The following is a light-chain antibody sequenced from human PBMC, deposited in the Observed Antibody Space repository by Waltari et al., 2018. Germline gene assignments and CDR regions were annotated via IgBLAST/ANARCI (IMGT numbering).Light chain of an antibody. J-gene: IGLJ2*01. CDR1: VSNIGNYS. CDR2: DNN. Sequence: QSVLTQPPSVSAAPGQKVTIYCSGSVSNIGNYSVSWYHQLPGAAPKLLIYDNNKRPSGIPDRFSASKSGTSATLGITGLQIGDEADYYCATWDNSLREVVFGGGTKLTVL. CDR3: ATWDNSLREVV. V-gene: IGLV1-51*01.